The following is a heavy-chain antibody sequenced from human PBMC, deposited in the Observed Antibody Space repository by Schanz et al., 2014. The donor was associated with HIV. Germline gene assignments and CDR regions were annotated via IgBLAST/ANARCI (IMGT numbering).Heavy chain of an antibody. CDR2: ISGSDGDT. V-gene: IGHV3-23*04. D-gene: IGHD5-18*01. Sequence: VQLVESGGGVVQPGRSLRLSCEASGFTFSSYAMTWVRQAPGKGLDWVSTISGSDGDTYYADSVKGRFTISRDNSRNALYLHMNSLRADDTAIYYCVKAYSSGFSGAGSWGQGALVTVSS. CDR1: GFTFSSYA. J-gene: IGHJ5*02. CDR3: VKAYSSGFSGAGS.